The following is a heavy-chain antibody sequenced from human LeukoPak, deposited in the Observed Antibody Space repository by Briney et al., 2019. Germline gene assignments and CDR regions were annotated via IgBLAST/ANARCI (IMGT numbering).Heavy chain of an antibody. CDR2: IIPIFGTA. Sequence: ASVKVSCKASGGTFSSYAISWVRQAPGQGLEWMGGIIPIFGTANYAQKFQGRVTITADESTSTAFMELSSLRSEDTAVYYCARRDSSGYYHDAFDIWGQGTMVTVSS. D-gene: IGHD3-22*01. CDR3: ARRDSSGYYHDAFDI. CDR1: GGTFSSYA. V-gene: IGHV1-69*13. J-gene: IGHJ3*02.